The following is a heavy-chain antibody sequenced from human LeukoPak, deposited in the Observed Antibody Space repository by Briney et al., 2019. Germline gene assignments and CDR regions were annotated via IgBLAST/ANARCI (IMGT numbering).Heavy chain of an antibody. D-gene: IGHD3-10*01. Sequence: SETLSLTCTVSGGYISSGSYYWSWIRQPAGKGLEWIGRIYTSGSTNYNPSLKSRVTISADMSKNQFSLKLSSVTAADTALYYCAGSSTMARDKFDYWGQGILVTVSS. J-gene: IGHJ4*02. V-gene: IGHV4-61*02. CDR1: GGYISSGSYY. CDR2: IYTSGST. CDR3: AGSSTMARDKFDY.